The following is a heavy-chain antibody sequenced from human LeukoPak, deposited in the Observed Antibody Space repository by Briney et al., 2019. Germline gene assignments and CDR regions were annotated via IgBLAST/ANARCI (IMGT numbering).Heavy chain of an antibody. CDR1: ELTLGNYG. CDR2: IGGGGYTT. CDR3: AEVESSYCRI. D-gene: IGHD3-10*01. J-gene: IGHJ4*02. V-gene: IGHV3-23*01. Sequence: GGSLRLSWIASELTLGNYGMNWVRQAPGKGLEWLPSIGGGGYTTYYADSVRGRVTMSRDTSKNSTYLQMSSLRAEDTAIYYCAEVESSYCRIWGQGPLVTVSS.